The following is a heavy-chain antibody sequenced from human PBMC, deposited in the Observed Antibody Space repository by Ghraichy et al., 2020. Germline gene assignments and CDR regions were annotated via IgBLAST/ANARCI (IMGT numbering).Heavy chain of an antibody. D-gene: IGHD4-17*01. CDR3: ATTTPGEGDAFDI. CDR1: GYTLTELS. V-gene: IGHV1-24*01. Sequence: ASVKVSCKVCGYTLTELSMHWVRQARGKGLEWMGGFDPEDGETIYAQKFQGRVTMTEDTSTDTAYMELSSLRSEDTAVYYCATTTPGEGDAFDIWGQGTMVNGSS. J-gene: IGHJ3*02. CDR2: FDPEDGET.